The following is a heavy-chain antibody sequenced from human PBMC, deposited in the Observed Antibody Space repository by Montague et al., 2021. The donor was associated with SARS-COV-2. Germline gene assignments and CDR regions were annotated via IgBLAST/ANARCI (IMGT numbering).Heavy chain of an antibody. V-gene: IGHV4-39*01. CDR2: IFYSGNT. CDR1: GGSISSSSYY. D-gene: IGHD3-22*01. J-gene: IGHJ3*02. Sequence: SETLSLTCTVSGGSISSSSYYWGWIRQPPGKGLEWIGNIFYSGNTYYNTSLKSRVTISVDTSKNQFSLRLSSVTAADTAVYYSARLPYFYDSTHAFDIWGQGTMVTVSS. CDR3: ARLPYFYDSTHAFDI.